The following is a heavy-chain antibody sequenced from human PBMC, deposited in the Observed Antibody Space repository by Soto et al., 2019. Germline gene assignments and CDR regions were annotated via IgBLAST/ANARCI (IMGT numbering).Heavy chain of an antibody. V-gene: IGHV3-23*01. CDR3: AKASRAYEPTGLFFAS. Sequence: PGGAMRLSSSTSAFPYFSFAMSWVSHAPGKEREWVASLDTSGVITSCASSVKGRFFISRDNSRKSVYLQMSSLGADDAAVYYCAKASRAYEPTGLFFASCVQGTRVTVSS. CDR1: AFPYFSFA. D-gene: IGHD3-3*01. CDR2: LDTSGVIT. J-gene: IGHJ5*02.